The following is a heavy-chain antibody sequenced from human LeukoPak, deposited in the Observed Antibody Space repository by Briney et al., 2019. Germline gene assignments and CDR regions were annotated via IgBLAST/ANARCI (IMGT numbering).Heavy chain of an antibody. Sequence: GGSLRLSWSASGFTFSYYYISWIRQAPGMGPEGVSYISSSGSTIYYADSMKGRFTISRDNAKNSLYLQMTSLRAEDTAVYYCARDSSGFTDYWGQGTLVTVSS. J-gene: IGHJ4*02. D-gene: IGHD3-22*01. CDR1: GFTFSYYY. CDR2: ISSSGSTI. CDR3: ARDSSGFTDY. V-gene: IGHV3-11*04.